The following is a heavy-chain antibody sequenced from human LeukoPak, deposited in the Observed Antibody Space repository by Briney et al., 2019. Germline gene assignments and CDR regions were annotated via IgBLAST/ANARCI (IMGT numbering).Heavy chain of an antibody. CDR1: GGTFSSYA. J-gene: IGHJ5*02. Sequence: ASVKVSCKASGGTFSSYAISWVRQAPGQGLEWMGGIIPIFGTANYAQKFQGRVTITADESTSTAYMELSSLRSEDTAVYYCARDLDVSFGRDNWFDPWGQGTLVTVSS. D-gene: IGHD3-10*01. CDR3: ARDLDVSFGRDNWFDP. V-gene: IGHV1-69*13. CDR2: IIPIFGTA.